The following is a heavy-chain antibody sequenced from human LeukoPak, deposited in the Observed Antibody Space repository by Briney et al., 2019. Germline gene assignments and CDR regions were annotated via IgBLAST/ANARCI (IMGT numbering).Heavy chain of an antibody. J-gene: IGHJ4*02. D-gene: IGHD3-10*01. V-gene: IGHV3-23*01. CDR3: AKDPRGAYYYGSGSHNDY. CDR2: ISGSGGST. Sequence: GGSLRLSCAASGFTFSSYAMHWVRQASGKGLEWVSAISGSGGSTYYADSVKGRFTISRDNSKNTLYLQMNSLRAEDTAVYYCAKDPRGAYYYGSGSHNDYWGQGTLVTVSS. CDR1: GFTFSSYA.